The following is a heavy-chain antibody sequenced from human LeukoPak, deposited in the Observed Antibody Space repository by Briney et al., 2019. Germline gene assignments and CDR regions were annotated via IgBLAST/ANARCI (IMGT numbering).Heavy chain of an antibody. CDR3: AKGLGTSGYHDY. Sequence: PGGSLRLSCAASGFPFSDYAMTWVRRAPGKGLERVSGISDSGDSTYYADSVKGRFTISRDNSKNMLYLQMNSLRVEDTALYYCAKGLGTSGYHDYWGQGTLVTVSS. CDR2: ISDSGDST. J-gene: IGHJ4*02. D-gene: IGHD3-22*01. V-gene: IGHV3-23*01. CDR1: GFPFSDYA.